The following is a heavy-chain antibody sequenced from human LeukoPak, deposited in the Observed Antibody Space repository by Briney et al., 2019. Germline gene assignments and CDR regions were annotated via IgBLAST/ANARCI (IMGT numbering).Heavy chain of an antibody. CDR1: GFTFSSYS. D-gene: IGHD1-20*01. Sequence: GGPLRLSCAASGFTFSSYSMNWVRQAPGKGLEWVSSISSSSSYIYYADSVKGRFTISRDNAKNSLYLQMNSLRAEDTAVYYWARYLTGRNYYYMDVWGKGTTVTVSS. J-gene: IGHJ6*03. V-gene: IGHV3-21*01. CDR3: ARYLTGRNYYYMDV. CDR2: ISSSSSYI.